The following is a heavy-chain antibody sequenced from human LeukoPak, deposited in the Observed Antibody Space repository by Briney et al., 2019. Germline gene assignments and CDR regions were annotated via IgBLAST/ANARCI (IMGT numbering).Heavy chain of an antibody. CDR1: GGSFSGYY. Sequence: SETLSLTCAVYGGSFSGYYWSWIRQPPGKGLEWIGEINHSGSTNYNPSLKSRVTISVDTSKNQFSLKLSSVTAADTAVYYCARAGDSSGYYYISAFDIWGQGTMVTVSS. CDR3: ARAGDSSGYYYISAFDI. CDR2: INHSGST. V-gene: IGHV4-34*01. D-gene: IGHD3-22*01. J-gene: IGHJ3*02.